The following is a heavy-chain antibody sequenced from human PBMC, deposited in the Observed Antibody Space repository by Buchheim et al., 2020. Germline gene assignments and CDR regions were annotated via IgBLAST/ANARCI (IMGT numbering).Heavy chain of an antibody. CDR2: ISGGGGST. D-gene: IGHD1-26*01. CDR3: VKDLNSGNTRY. CDR1: GFTCSSYV. J-gene: IGHJ4*02. V-gene: IGHV3-23*04. Sequence: EVQLVESGGNLVQPGGSLRLSCAASGFTCSSYVMSWVRQAPGKGLEWVSAISGGGGSTYYADSVKGRFTISRDNSKNTLYLQMSSLRAEDTAIYYCVKDLNSGNTRYWGQGTL.